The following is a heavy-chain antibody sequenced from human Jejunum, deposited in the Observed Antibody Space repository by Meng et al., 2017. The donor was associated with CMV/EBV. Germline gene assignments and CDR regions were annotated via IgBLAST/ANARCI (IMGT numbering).Heavy chain of an antibody. CDR1: GFTVSNNY. CDR3: ARDSVDTATYGAFDV. CDR2: FYSGCSI. J-gene: IGHJ3*01. V-gene: IGHV3-53*05. Sequence: GFTVSNNYMSWVRQAPGKGLEWVSVFYSGCSIYYADSVKGRFTLSRDTAKNTVSLQMDRLRVEDTAVYYCARDSVDTATYGAFDVWGRGTMVTVSS. D-gene: IGHD5-18*01.